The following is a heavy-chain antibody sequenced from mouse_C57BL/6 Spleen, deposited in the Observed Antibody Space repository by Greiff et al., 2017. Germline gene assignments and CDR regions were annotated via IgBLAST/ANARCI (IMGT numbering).Heavy chain of an antibody. CDR3: ARRGDGYYAY. J-gene: IGHJ3*01. V-gene: IGHV5-6*01. CDR2: ISSGGSYT. D-gene: IGHD2-3*01. Sequence: EVKLVESGGDLVKPGGSLKLSCAASGFTFSSYVMSWVRQTPDKRLEWVATISSGGSYTYYPDSVKGRFTISRDNAKNTLYLQMSSLKSEDTAMYYCARRGDGYYAYWGQGTLVTVSA. CDR1: GFTFSSYV.